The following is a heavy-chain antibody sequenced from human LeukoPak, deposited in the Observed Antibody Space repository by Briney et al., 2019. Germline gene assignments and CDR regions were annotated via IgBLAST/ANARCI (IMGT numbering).Heavy chain of an antibody. D-gene: IGHD3-22*01. J-gene: IGHJ4*02. CDR1: GGSFSGYY. CDR3: ARALGYDSSGLDY. CDR2: INHSGST. V-gene: IGHV4-34*01. Sequence: PSETLSLTCAVYGGSFSGYYWSWIRQPPGKGLEWIGEINHSGSTNYNPSLKSRVTISVDTSKNQFSLKLSSVTAADTAVYYCARALGYDSSGLDYWGQGTLVTVSS.